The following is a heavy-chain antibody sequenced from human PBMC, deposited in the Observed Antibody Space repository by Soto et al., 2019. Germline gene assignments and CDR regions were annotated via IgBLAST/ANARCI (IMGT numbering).Heavy chain of an antibody. Sequence: QLQLQESGPGLVKPSETLSPTCTVSGGSISSSSYYWGWIRQPPGKGLEWIGSIYYSGSTYYNPSLKSRVTISVDTSKNQFSLKLSSVTAADTAVYYSIAADYYYYYMDVWGKGTTVTVSS. CDR3: IAADYYYYYMDV. V-gene: IGHV4-39*01. CDR1: GGSISSSSYY. CDR2: IYYSGST. J-gene: IGHJ6*03. D-gene: IGHD6-13*01.